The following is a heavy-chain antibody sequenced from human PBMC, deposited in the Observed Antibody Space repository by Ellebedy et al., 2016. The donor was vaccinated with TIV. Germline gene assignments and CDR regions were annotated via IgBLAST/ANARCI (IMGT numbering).Heavy chain of an antibody. Sequence: SETLSLTXTVSGGSISSSSYYWGWIRQPPGKGLEWIGSIYYSGSTYYNPSLKSRVTISVDTSKNQFSLKLSSVTAADTAVYYCASGPLTEYYDSSGYYSYYFDYWGQGTLVTVSS. D-gene: IGHD3-22*01. CDR2: IYYSGST. J-gene: IGHJ4*02. CDR1: GGSISSSSYY. V-gene: IGHV4-39*01. CDR3: ASGPLTEYYDSSGYYSYYFDY.